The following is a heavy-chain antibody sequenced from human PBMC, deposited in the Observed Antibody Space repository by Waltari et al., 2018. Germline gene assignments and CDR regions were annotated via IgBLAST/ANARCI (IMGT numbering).Heavy chain of an antibody. Sequence: QVQLVQSGAEVKKPGASVKVSCKASGYTFTGYYMHWVRQAPGQGLEWMGRINPNSGGTNYAQKCQGRVTMTRDTSISTAYMELSRLRSDDTAVYYCARVRTLHLGESSCGYWGQGTLVTVSS. J-gene: IGHJ4*02. CDR3: ARVRTLHLGESSCGY. CDR2: INPNSGGT. D-gene: IGHD3-16*01. V-gene: IGHV1-2*06. CDR1: GYTFTGYY.